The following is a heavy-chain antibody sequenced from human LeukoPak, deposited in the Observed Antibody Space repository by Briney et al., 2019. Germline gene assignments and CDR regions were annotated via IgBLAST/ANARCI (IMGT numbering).Heavy chain of an antibody. J-gene: IGHJ4*02. V-gene: IGHV4-39*07. CDR2: IYYSGST. D-gene: IGHD6-13*01. CDR3: ASTPYIAAAGTPGY. CDR1: GGSISSRSYY. Sequence: SETLSLTCTVSGGSISSRSYYWGWIRQPPGKGLEWIGIIYYSGSTYSNPSLRSRVTISVDTSKNQFSLKLSSVTAADTAVYYCASTPYIAAAGTPGYWGQGTLVTVSS.